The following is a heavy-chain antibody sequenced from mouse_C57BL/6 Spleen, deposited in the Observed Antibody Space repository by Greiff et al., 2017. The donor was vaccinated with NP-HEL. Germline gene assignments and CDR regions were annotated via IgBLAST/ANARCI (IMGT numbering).Heavy chain of an antibody. CDR2: IDPSDSYT. D-gene: IGHD1-1*01. V-gene: IGHV1-69*01. CDR3: ARGGYGSSWAY. J-gene: IGHJ3*01. Sequence: QVQLQQPGAELVMPGASVKLSCKASGYTFTSYWMHWVKQRPGQGLEWIGEIDPSDSYTNYNQKFKGKSTLTVDKSSSTAYMQLSSLTSEDSAVYYCARGGYGSSWAYWGQGTLVTVSA. CDR1: GYTFTSYW.